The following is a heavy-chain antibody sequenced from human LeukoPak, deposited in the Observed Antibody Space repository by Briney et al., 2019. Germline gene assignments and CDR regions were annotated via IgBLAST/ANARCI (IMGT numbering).Heavy chain of an antibody. D-gene: IGHD6-13*01. CDR3: ARRAAALDY. CDR1: GGSISRYY. CDR2: FHYSGNT. V-gene: IGHV4-59*08. Sequence: SETLSLTCTVSGGSISRYYWSWIRQPPGKGLEWIGYFHYSGNTNYNPSLSSRITMSVDTSKNQFSLKLNSVTAADTSVYYCARRAAALDYWGQGTLVTVSS. J-gene: IGHJ4*02.